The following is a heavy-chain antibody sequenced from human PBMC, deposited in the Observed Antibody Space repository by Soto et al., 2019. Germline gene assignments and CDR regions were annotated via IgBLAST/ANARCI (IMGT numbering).Heavy chain of an antibody. Sequence: SVKVSCKASGGTFSSYAISWVRQAPGQGLEWMGGIIPIFGTANYAQKFQGRVTITADESTSTAYMELSSLRSEDTAVYYCASYCSSTSCYHYYYYGMDVWGQGTTVTVS. CDR1: GGTFSSYA. CDR2: IIPIFGTA. V-gene: IGHV1-69*13. J-gene: IGHJ6*02. CDR3: ASYCSSTSCYHYYYYGMDV. D-gene: IGHD2-2*01.